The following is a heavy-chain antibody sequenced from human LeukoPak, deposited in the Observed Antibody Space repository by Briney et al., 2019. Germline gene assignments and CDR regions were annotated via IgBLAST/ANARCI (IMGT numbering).Heavy chain of an antibody. CDR3: AKSPTIAVAGGWIDY. J-gene: IGHJ4*02. CDR1: GFIVSNNY. V-gene: IGHV3-53*01. Sequence: GGSLRLSCVASGFIVSNNYMSWVRQAPGKGLEWVSVLYNAGSTYYADSVKGRFTISRDNSKNTLYLQVNSLRAEDTAVYYCAKSPTIAVAGGWIDYWGQGTLVTVSS. D-gene: IGHD6-19*01. CDR2: LYNAGST.